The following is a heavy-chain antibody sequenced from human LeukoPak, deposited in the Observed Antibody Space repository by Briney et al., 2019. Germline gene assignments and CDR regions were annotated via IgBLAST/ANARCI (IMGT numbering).Heavy chain of an antibody. CDR1: DDTINAYY. V-gene: IGHV4-59*12. CDR2: IFYDGNT. Sequence: PSETLSLTCIVYDDTINAYYWIWLRQPPGKRLEWIGYIFYDGNTNYNPSLKSRITFSIGASRNYFSLKMTSVTAADTAVYYCARGAALVTHRYFDYWGQGILVTVSS. D-gene: IGHD5-18*01. J-gene: IGHJ4*02. CDR3: ARGAALVTHRYFDY.